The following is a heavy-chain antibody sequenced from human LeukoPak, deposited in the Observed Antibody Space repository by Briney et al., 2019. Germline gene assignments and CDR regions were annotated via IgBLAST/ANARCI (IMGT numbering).Heavy chain of an antibody. J-gene: IGHJ4*02. D-gene: IGHD6-6*01. CDR3: AKDTRIAARLGY. CDR2: ISSSSSYI. V-gene: IGHV3-21*01. Sequence: SGGSLRLSCAASGFTFSSYSMNWVRQAPGKGLEWVSSISSSSSYIYYADSVKGRFTISRDNSKNTLYLQMNSLRAEDTAVYYCAKDTRIAARLGYWGQGTLVTVSS. CDR1: GFTFSSYS.